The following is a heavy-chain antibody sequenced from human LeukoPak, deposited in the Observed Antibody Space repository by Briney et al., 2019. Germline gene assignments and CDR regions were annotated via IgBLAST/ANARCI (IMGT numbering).Heavy chain of an antibody. CDR2: IYYSGST. Sequence: SETLSLTCTVSGGSISSYYWSWIRQPPGKGPEWIGYIYYSGSTNYNPSLKSRVTISVDTSKNQFSLKLSSVTAADTAVYYCAATIAAAGRTFDYWGQGTLVTVSS. CDR3: AATIAAAGRTFDY. CDR1: GGSISSYY. V-gene: IGHV4-59*01. J-gene: IGHJ4*02. D-gene: IGHD6-13*01.